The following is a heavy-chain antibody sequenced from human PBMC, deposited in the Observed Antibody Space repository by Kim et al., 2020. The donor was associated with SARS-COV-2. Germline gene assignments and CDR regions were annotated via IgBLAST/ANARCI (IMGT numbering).Heavy chain of an antibody. CDR3: AKDHVDKPYYGMDV. Sequence: GGSLRLSCAASGFTFSSYGMHWVRQAPGKGLEWVAVISYDGSNKYYADSVKGRFTISRDNSKNTLYLQMNSLRAEDTAVYYCAKDHVDKPYYGMDVWGQGTTVTVSS. CDR1: GFTFSSYG. J-gene: IGHJ6*02. D-gene: IGHD5-12*01. CDR2: ISYDGSNK. V-gene: IGHV3-30*18.